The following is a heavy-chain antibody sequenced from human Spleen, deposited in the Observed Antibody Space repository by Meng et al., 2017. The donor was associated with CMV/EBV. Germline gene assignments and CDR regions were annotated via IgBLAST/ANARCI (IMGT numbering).Heavy chain of an antibody. V-gene: IGHV4-30-4*08. Sequence: SETLSLTCTVSGGSIYSGDFYWSWIRQPPGKGLEWIGYIYFSGSTYYNPSLKSRLTISVDTSKNQFSLKLTSVTAADTAVYYCARWVLYGMDVWGQGTTVTVSS. CDR3: ARWVLYGMDV. D-gene: IGHD1-26*01. J-gene: IGHJ6*02. CDR2: IYFSGST. CDR1: GGSIYSGDFY.